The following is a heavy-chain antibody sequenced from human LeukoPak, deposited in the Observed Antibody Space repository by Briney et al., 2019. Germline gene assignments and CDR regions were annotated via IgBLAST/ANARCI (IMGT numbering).Heavy chain of an antibody. Sequence: GGSLRLSCAASGFTFSSYWMSCVRQAPGKGLEWVANIKQDGSEKYYVDSVKGRFTISRDNAKNSLYLQMNSLRAEDTAVYYCASYYDSSGYFDAFDIWGQGTMVTVSS. D-gene: IGHD3-22*01. CDR3: ASYYDSSGYFDAFDI. CDR1: GFTFSSYW. CDR2: IKQDGSEK. J-gene: IGHJ3*02. V-gene: IGHV3-7*05.